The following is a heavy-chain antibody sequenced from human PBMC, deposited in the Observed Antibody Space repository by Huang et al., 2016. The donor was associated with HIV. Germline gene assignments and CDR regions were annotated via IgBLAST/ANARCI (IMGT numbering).Heavy chain of an antibody. CDR2: VSGSDGRT. Sequence: EVQLLESGGGLVQPGGSLRLSCAASGFGFSNYAISWVRQGPGKGLGWVSSVSGSDGRTYYADAVKGRFTISRDNYKSTLFLQMNGLRADDTAIYYCARSSRSSGYINDFDYWGQGALVTVSS. CDR3: ARSSRSSGYINDFDY. CDR1: GFGFSNYA. J-gene: IGHJ4*02. D-gene: IGHD6-19*01. V-gene: IGHV3-23*01.